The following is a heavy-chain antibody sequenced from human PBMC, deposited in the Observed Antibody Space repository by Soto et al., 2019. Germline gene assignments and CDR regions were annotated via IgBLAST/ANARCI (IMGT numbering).Heavy chain of an antibody. CDR2: ISYDGSNK. CDR3: AGLFDVIIAVAEDY. J-gene: IGHJ4*02. V-gene: IGHV3-30-3*01. CDR1: GFTFSSYA. D-gene: IGHD6-19*01. Sequence: GGSLRLSCAASGFTFSSYAMHWVRQAPGKGLEWVAVISYDGSNKYYADSVKGRFTISRDNSKNTLYLQMNSLRAEDTAVYYCAGLFDVIIAVAEDYWGQGTLVTVSS.